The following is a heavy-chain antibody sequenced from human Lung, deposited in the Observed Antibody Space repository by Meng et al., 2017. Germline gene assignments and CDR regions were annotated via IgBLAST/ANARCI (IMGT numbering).Heavy chain of an antibody. J-gene: IGHJ4*02. V-gene: IGHV1-18*01. Sequence: QVTLMQSGAVVKMLGPSVMASCNASGYTFTTYGISLVRQAPGQGLEWMGWISPYNGYTSSIQKFQGRVTMTTDTSTSTAYMELMSLGSDDTAVYYCAILSHCTGGTCYPYDYWGQGTLVTVSS. CDR2: ISPYNGYT. CDR1: GYTFTTYG. D-gene: IGHD2-15*01. CDR3: AILSHCTGGTCYPYDY.